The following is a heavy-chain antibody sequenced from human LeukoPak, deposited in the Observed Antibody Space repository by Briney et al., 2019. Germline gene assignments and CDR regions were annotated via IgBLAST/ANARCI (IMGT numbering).Heavy chain of an antibody. CDR1: GDSFSSHY. Sequence: SETLSLTCAVSGDSFSSHYWTWIRQPPGRGLEWIGYISYIGTTNYNPSLKSRVTVSIDTSKNQFSLKLSSVTTADTAVYYCARDLVTVTKGFDIWGLGTMVSVSS. CDR3: ARDLVTVTKGFDI. CDR2: ISYIGTT. V-gene: IGHV4-59*11. D-gene: IGHD4-17*01. J-gene: IGHJ3*02.